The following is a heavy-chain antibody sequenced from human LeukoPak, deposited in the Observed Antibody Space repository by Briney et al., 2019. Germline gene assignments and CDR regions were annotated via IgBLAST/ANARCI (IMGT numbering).Heavy chain of an antibody. D-gene: IGHD2/OR15-2a*01. CDR1: GFTFSSYE. V-gene: IGHV3-48*03. CDR2: IGSSGTII. J-gene: IGHJ1*01. CDR3: ARDPRAIGD. Sequence: GGSLRLSCAASGFTFSSYEMNWVRQAPGKGLEWASYIGSSGTIIYYADSVKGRFTISRDNAKNSLYLQMNSLRAEDTAVYYCARDPRAIGDWGQGTLVTVSS.